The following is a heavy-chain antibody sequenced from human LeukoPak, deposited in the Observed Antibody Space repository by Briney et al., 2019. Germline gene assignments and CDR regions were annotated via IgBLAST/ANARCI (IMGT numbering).Heavy chain of an antibody. Sequence: PGGSLRLSCAASGFTFSGSAMHWVRQASGKGLEWVGRIRSKANSYATAYAASVKGRFTISRDDSKNTAYLQMNSLKAEDTALYYCARAYGDHGRRYFDFWGRGTLVTVSA. D-gene: IGHD4/OR15-4a*01. CDR2: IRSKANSYAT. CDR3: ARAYGDHGRRYFDF. J-gene: IGHJ2*01. CDR1: GFTFSGSA. V-gene: IGHV3-73*01.